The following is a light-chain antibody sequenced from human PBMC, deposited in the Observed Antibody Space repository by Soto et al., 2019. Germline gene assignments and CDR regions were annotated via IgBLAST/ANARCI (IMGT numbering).Light chain of an antibody. V-gene: IGLV1-47*01. J-gene: IGLJ2*01. CDR2: RDR. CDR1: TSNIGSNF. Sequence: QSVLTQPPSASETPGQRVFISCSGSTSNIGSNFVFWYQQLPGAAPKLLIYRDRQRPSGVPDRFSGSKSGTSASLAISGLRSEDEAHYYCATWDDSLIGVLFGGGTKLTVL. CDR3: ATWDDSLIGVL.